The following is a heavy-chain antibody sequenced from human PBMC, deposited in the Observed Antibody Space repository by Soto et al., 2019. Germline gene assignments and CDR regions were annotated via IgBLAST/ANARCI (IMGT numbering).Heavy chain of an antibody. V-gene: IGHV4-34*01. J-gene: IGHJ4*02. Sequence: SETLSLTCAVYGGSFSGYYWSWIRQPPGKGLEWIGEINHSGSTNYNPSLKSRVTISVDTSKNQFPLKLSSVTAADTAVYYCARGPVRWYSSSWYVYWGQGTLVTVSP. CDR1: GGSFSGYY. D-gene: IGHD6-13*01. CDR3: ARGPVRWYSSSWYVY. CDR2: INHSGST.